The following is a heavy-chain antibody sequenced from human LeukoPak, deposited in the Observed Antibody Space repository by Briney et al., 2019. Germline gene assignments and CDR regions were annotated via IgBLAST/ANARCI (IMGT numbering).Heavy chain of an antibody. D-gene: IGHD3-22*01. CDR3: ARVITSGSYFFDS. CDR2: IYHSGNT. V-gene: IGHV4-34*01. Sequence: SETLSLTCAVYGGSFSGYYWSWIRQPPGKGLEWIGNIYHSGNTYYNPSLKSRVTISVDTSKNQFSLNLSSVTAADTAVYYCARVITSGSYFFDSWGQGTLVTVSS. J-gene: IGHJ4*02. CDR1: GGSFSGYY.